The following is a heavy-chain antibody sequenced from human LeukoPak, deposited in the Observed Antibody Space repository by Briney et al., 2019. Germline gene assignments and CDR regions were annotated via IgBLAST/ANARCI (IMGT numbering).Heavy chain of an antibody. V-gene: IGHV4-59*08. Sequence: SETLSLTCTVSGGSITNYYWNWIRQPPGKGLEWIGYVHYSGSTNYNPSLKSRVTISVDTSKNQFSLKLSSVTAADTAVYYCARSLYCGGDCSFPWGFDYWGQGTLVTVSS. CDR1: GGSITNYY. CDR2: VHYSGST. CDR3: ARSLYCGGDCSFPWGFDY. D-gene: IGHD2-21*02. J-gene: IGHJ4*02.